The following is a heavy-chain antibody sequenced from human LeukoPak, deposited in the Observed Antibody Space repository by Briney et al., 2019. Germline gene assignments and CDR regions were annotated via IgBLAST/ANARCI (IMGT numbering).Heavy chain of an antibody. CDR2: ISAYNGNT. J-gene: IGHJ4*02. V-gene: IGHV1-18*03. D-gene: IGHD3-10*01. CDR3: AREASLWFGELTLDY. CDR1: GGTFSSYA. Sequence: ASVKVSCKASGGTFSSYAISWVRQAPGQGLEWMGWISAYNGNTNYAQKLQGRVTMTTDTSTSTAYMELRSLRSDDMAVYYCAREASLWFGELTLDYWGQGTLVTVSS.